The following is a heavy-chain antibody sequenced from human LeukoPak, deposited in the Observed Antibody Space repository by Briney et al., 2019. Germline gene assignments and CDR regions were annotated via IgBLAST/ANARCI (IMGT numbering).Heavy chain of an antibody. D-gene: IGHD3-22*01. V-gene: IGHV1-69*06. CDR1: GGTFSSYA. J-gene: IGHJ3*02. Sequence: ASVKVSCKASGGTFSSYAISWVRQAPGQGLEWVGGIIPIFGTANYAQKFQGRVTITADKSTSTAYMELSSLRSEDTAVYYCARGYDYYDSSGYYYELPDAFDIWGQGTMVTVSS. CDR2: IIPIFGTA. CDR3: ARGYDYYDSSGYYYELPDAFDI.